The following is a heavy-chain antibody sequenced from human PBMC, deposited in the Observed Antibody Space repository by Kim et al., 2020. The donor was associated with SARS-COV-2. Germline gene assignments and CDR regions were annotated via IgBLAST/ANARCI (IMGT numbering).Heavy chain of an antibody. CDR1: GGSISSGGYY. D-gene: IGHD1-1*01. J-gene: IGHJ3*02. V-gene: IGHV4-31*03. CDR2: IYYSGST. CDR3: ASGYKLPDAFDI. Sequence: SETLSLTCTVPGGSISSGGYYWSWIRQHPGKGLEWIGYIYYSGSTYYNPSLKSRVTISVDTSKNQFSLKLSSVTAADTAVYYCASGYKLPDAFDIWGQGTMVTVSS.